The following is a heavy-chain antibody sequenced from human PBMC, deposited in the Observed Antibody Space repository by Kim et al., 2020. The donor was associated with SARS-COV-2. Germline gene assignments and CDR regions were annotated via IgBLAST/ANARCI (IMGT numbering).Heavy chain of an antibody. CDR2: IIGSGGDT. CDR3: VKDYPERRILGTPASFFDY. J-gene: IGHJ4*02. Sequence: GGSLRLSCVASGFTFSDYAMSWVRQAPGKGLEWVSGIIGSGGDTHLADSVKGRFTISRDNSRSTLYLQMNNLRIEDTAVYYCVKDYPERRILGTPASFFDYWGRGILVSVSS. D-gene: IGHD1-1*01. CDR1: GFTFSDYA. V-gene: IGHV3-23*01.